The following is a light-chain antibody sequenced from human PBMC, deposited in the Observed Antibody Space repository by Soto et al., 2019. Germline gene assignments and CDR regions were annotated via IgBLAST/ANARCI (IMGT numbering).Light chain of an antibody. J-gene: IGLJ3*02. Sequence: QSALTQPASVSGSPGQSITISCKGTSSDVGRYNYVSWYQQHPGKAPKLIIYDVTHRPSGVSSRFSGSKSGNTASLTISGLQAEDEADYYCMSVTTSVTGVFGGGTKLTVL. V-gene: IGLV2-14*03. CDR3: MSVTTSVTGV. CDR2: DVT. CDR1: SSDVGRYNY.